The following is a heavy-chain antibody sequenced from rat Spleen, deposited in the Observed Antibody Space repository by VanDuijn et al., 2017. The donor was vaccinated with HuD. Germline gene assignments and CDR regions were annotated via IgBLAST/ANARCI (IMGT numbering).Heavy chain of an antibody. Sequence: EVQLVESGGGLVLPGRSLKLSCVASGFPFSDYWMTWIRQAPTKGLEWVASISSDGNTPYYRDSVKGRFTVSRDNAKSTLYLQMDSLRSEDTATYYCARQDYGYNYPPFDYWGQGVMVTVSS. CDR3: ARQDYGYNYPPFDY. V-gene: IGHV5-25*01. CDR1: GFPFSDYW. CDR2: ISSDGNTP. D-gene: IGHD1-9*01. J-gene: IGHJ2*01.